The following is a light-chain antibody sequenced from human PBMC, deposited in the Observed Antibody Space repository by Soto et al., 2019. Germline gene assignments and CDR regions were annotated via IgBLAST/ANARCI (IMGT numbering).Light chain of an antibody. CDR3: QQYGSSRGT. CDR1: QSVSSNY. Sequence: EIVLTQSPGTLSLFPGERATLSCRASQSVSSNYLVWYQQKSGQAPRLLIYGASSRATGIPDRFSGSGSGTDFTLTSNRLEPEDFAVYYCQQYGSSRGTFGQGTKVEIK. CDR2: GAS. V-gene: IGKV3-20*01. J-gene: IGKJ1*01.